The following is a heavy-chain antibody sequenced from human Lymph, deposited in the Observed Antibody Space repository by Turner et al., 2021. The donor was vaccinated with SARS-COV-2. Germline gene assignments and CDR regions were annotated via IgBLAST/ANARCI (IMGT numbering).Heavy chain of an antibody. CDR3: ARQRLTRYGMDV. D-gene: IGHD2-21*02. CDR1: GGSISSSSFY. CDR2: IYYSGRT. Sequence: QLQLQESGPGLVKPSETLSLTCTVSGGSISSSSFYWGWIRQPPGKGLEWIGSIYYSGRTYYNPSLKSRVTIPVDTSKNQFSLKLSSETAADTAVYYCARQRLTRYGMDVWGQGTTVTVSS. V-gene: IGHV4-39*01. J-gene: IGHJ6*02.